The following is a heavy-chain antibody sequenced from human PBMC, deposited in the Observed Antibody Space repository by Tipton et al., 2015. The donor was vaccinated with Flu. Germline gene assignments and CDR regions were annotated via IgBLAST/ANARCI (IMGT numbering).Heavy chain of an antibody. CDR3: ARSIVPDGLRGMDV. J-gene: IGHJ6*02. Sequence: TLSLTCTVSGVSISSAPYFWTWIRHFPGKGLEWIGYISYSGNTYYSPSPKSRLTIAVDTSKNQFSLKLNSVTAADTAVYYCARSIVPDGLRGMDVWGQGTTVTVTS. D-gene: IGHD3-16*02. CDR2: ISYSGNT. CDR1: GVSISSAPYF. V-gene: IGHV4-31*03.